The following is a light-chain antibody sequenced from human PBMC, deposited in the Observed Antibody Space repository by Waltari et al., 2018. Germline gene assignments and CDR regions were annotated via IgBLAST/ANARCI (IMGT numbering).Light chain of an antibody. CDR3: RSYTTSSAPGV. Sequence: QSALTQPASVSGSPGQSITISCSGTDSDVGAYDFVSWYQQHPGKAPHLIIYEVSNRPSGISNRVSASTSGNTASLTISGLQAEDEADYCCRSYTTSSAPGVFGTGTRVTVL. CDR1: DSDVGAYDF. J-gene: IGLJ1*01. CDR2: EVS. V-gene: IGLV2-14*01.